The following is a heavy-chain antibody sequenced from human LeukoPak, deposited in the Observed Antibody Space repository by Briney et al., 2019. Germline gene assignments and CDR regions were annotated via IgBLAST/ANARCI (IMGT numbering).Heavy chain of an antibody. Sequence: TSETLSLTCAVYGGSFSGYYWSWIRQPPGKGLEWIGEINHSGSTNYNPSLKSRVTISVDTSKNQFSLKLSSVTAADTAVYYCARGGHYGSGSYVDYWGQGTLVTVSS. V-gene: IGHV4-34*01. CDR3: ARGGHYGSGSYVDY. D-gene: IGHD3-10*01. J-gene: IGHJ4*02. CDR1: GGSFSGYY. CDR2: INHSGST.